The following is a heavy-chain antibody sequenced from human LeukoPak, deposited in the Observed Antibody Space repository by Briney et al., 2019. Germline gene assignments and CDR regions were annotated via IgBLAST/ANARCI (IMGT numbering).Heavy chain of an antibody. CDR1: GGSISSYY. J-gene: IGHJ6*02. CDR3: ARDTGYLGSNYGMDV. V-gene: IGHV4-59*01. D-gene: IGHD3-22*01. Sequence: SETLSLTCTVSGGSISSYYWSWIRQPPGKGLEWIGYIFYSGSTNCNPSLKSRVTISVDTSKNQFSLNLSSVTAADTAIYYCARDTGYLGSNYGMDVWGQGTTVSVSS. CDR2: IFYSGST.